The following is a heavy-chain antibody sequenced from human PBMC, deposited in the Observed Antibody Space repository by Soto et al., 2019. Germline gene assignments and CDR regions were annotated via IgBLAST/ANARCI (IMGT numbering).Heavy chain of an antibody. CDR1: GFTFSSYA. V-gene: IGHV3-30-3*01. Sequence: ESGGGVVQPGRSLRLSCAASGFTFSSYAVHWVRQAPAKGLEWVAVMSYDGSNKYYADSVKGRFTISSDNSKNTLYLQMNSLATEDTAVYYCARGYCSRPSCSHFDCWGQGTLVTVSS. D-gene: IGHD2-2*01. CDR2: MSYDGSNK. CDR3: ARGYCSRPSCSHFDC. J-gene: IGHJ4*02.